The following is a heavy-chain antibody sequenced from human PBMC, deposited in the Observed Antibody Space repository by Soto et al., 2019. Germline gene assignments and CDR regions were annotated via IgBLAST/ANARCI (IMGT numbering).Heavy chain of an antibody. D-gene: IGHD3-22*01. CDR2: IIPIFGTA. CDR3: ASISAQDYDSSGYYHY. V-gene: IGHV1-69*13. J-gene: IGHJ4*02. CDR1: GGTFSSYA. Sequence: GASVKVSCKASGGTFSSYAISWVRQAPGQGLEWMGGIIPIFGTANYAQKFQGRVTITADESTSTAYMELSSLRSEDTAVYYCASISAQDYDSSGYYHYWGQGTLVTVSS.